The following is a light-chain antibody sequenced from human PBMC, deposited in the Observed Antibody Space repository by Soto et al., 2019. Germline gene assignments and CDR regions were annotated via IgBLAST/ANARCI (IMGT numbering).Light chain of an antibody. J-gene: IGKJ3*01. CDR3: QQYDNLPVFT. V-gene: IGKV1-33*01. CDR2: DAS. Sequence: DIQMTQSPSSLSASVGDRVTITCQASQDIRNSLNWYQQKPGEAPKLLIFDASNLEIGVPSRFSGSGSGTDFTFTISNLQPEDIATYYCQQYDNLPVFTFGPGTKVDIK. CDR1: QDIRNS.